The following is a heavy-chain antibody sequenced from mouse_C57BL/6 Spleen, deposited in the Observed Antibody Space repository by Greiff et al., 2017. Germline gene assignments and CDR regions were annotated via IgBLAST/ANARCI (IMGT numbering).Heavy chain of an antibody. J-gene: IGHJ2*01. CDR3: TTLNYYGSSPDY. CDR2: IDPENGDT. CDR1: GFNIKDDY. Sequence: VQLQQSGAELVRPGASVKLSCTASGFNIKDDYMHWVKQRPEQGLEWIGWIDPENGDTEYASKFQGKATITADTSSNPAYLQLSSLTSEDTAVYYCTTLNYYGSSPDYWGQGTTLTVSS. D-gene: IGHD1-1*01. V-gene: IGHV14-4*01.